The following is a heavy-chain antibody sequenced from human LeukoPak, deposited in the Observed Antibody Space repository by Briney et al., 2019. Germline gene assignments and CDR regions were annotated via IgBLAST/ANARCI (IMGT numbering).Heavy chain of an antibody. Sequence: GGSLRLSCVVSGFTFRSYAMYWVRQAPGKGLEWVSEISGSPDNTYSADSVKGRFATSRDDSRNTLYLQMNSLRAEDTAVYYCARLVGVSPLDYWGQGTLVTVSS. J-gene: IGHJ4*02. V-gene: IGHV3-23*01. D-gene: IGHD3-16*01. CDR3: ARLVGVSPLDY. CDR1: GFTFRSYA. CDR2: ISGSPDNT.